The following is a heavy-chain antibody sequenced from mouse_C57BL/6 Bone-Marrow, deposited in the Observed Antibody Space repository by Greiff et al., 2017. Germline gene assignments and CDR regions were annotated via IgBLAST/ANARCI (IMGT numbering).Heavy chain of an antibody. Sequence: QVQLQQPGAELVKPGASVKMSCKASGYTFTSYWITWVKQRPGQGLEWIGDIYPGSGSTNYNEKFKSKATLTVDTSSSTAYMQLSSLTSEDSAVYYCANFPHYCGSSSCAYWGQGTLVTVSA. J-gene: IGHJ3*01. D-gene: IGHD1-1*01. CDR2: IYPGSGST. CDR3: ANFPHYCGSSSCAY. V-gene: IGHV1-55*01. CDR1: GYTFTSYW.